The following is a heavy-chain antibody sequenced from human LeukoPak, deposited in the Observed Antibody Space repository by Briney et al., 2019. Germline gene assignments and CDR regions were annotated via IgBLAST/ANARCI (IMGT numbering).Heavy chain of an antibody. J-gene: IGHJ5*02. CDR3: ARGRGYSSGWSDRVHNLFDP. CDR1: GGSISSGGYS. Sequence: SETLSLTCAVSGGSISSGGYSWSWIRQPPGKGLEWIGYIYHSGSTYYNPSLKSRVTISVDRSKNQFSLKLSSVTAADTAVYYCARGRGYSSGWSDRVHNLFDPWGQGTLVTVSS. V-gene: IGHV4-30-2*01. D-gene: IGHD6-19*01. CDR2: IYHSGST.